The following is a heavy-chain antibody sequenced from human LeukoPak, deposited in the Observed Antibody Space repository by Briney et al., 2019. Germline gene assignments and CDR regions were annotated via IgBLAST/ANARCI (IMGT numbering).Heavy chain of an antibody. V-gene: IGHV3-15*01. CDR3: TTDLTGAYDILTGYYFVYSDY. CDR2: IKSKTDGGTT. J-gene: IGHJ4*02. CDR1: GFTFSNAW. Sequence: GGSLRLSCAASGFTFSNAWMSWVRQAPGKGLEWVGRIKSKTDGGTTDYAAPVEGRFTISRDDSKNTLYLQMNSLKTEDTAVYYCTTDLTGAYDILTGYYFVYSDYWGQGTLVTVSS. D-gene: IGHD3-9*01.